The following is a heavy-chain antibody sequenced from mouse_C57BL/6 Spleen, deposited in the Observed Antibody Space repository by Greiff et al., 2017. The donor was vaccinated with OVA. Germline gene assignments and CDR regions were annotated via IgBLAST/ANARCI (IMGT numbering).Heavy chain of an antibody. CDR2: INPSSGYT. J-gene: IGHJ3*01. D-gene: IGHD2-4*01. CDR1: GYTFTSYW. CDR3: ARSWDYDGFAY. V-gene: IGHV1-7*01. Sequence: VQRVESGAELAKPGASVKLSCTASGYTFTSYWMHWVKQRPVQGLEWIGYINPSSGYTKYNQKFKDKATLTADKSSSTAYRQLSSLTYEDSAVYYCARSWDYDGFAYWGQGTLVTVSA.